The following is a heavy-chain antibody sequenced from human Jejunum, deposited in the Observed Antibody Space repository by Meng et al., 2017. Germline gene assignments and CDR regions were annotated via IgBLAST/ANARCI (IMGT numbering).Heavy chain of an antibody. CDR3: ARDAGTAGWSWHFEL. V-gene: IGHV4-4*07. D-gene: IGHD6-19*01. Sequence: QLHAQGTGRVSPAENLSLPCTFSGGSIRNFYCTWTRQPAGKGLEWIGRINSTGVTNDNPSLKSRVTMSADTSKNQLYLSMTSVTAADTATYYCARDAGTAGWSWHFELWGRGTLVTVSS. CDR2: INSTGVT. J-gene: IGHJ2*01. CDR1: GGSIRNFY.